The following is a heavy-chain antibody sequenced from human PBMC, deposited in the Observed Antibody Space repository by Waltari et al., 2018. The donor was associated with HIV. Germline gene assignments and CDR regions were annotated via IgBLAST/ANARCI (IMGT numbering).Heavy chain of an antibody. CDR1: GYRVTTYW. J-gene: IGHJ4*02. Sequence: VQLVQSGTEVKKPGESLTISCKASGYRVTTYWLAWVRQRPGKGLEWRGIVYPGDSETRYSPSFEGQVTISVDKSIATAYLQWSSLKASDSAVYDCARPGLAYCGGDCYYHFWGQGTLVSVSS. CDR3: ARPGLAYCGGDCYYHF. V-gene: IGHV5-51*01. D-gene: IGHD2-21*02. CDR2: VYPGDSET.